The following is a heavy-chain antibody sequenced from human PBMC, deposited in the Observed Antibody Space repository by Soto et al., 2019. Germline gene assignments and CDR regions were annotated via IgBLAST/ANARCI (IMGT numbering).Heavy chain of an antibody. J-gene: IGHJ6*02. Sequence: GASVKVSCKPSGYTFTSHGLSWVRQAPGQGLEWMGWINVHNSYTKYAQKFQGRITMTADTSTNTAYMDLRSLTSDDTAVYYCAGDCSSASWGGMDVWGQGTSVTVSS. V-gene: IGHV1-18*04. CDR3: AGDCSSASWGGMDV. CDR1: GYTFTSHG. D-gene: IGHD2-2*01. CDR2: INVHNSYT.